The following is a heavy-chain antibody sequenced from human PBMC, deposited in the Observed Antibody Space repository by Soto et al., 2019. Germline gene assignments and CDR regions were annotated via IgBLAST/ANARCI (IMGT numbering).Heavy chain of an antibody. V-gene: IGHV3-30*18. CDR1: GFTFSSYG. J-gene: IGHJ3*02. Sequence: GGSLRLSCAASGFTFSSYGMHWVRQAPGKGLEWVAVISYDGSNKYYADSVKGRFTISRDNSKNTLYLQMNSLRAEDTAVYYCAKVGHDSSGYYEEVVAFDIWGQGTMVTVSS. D-gene: IGHD3-22*01. CDR2: ISYDGSNK. CDR3: AKVGHDSSGYYEEVVAFDI.